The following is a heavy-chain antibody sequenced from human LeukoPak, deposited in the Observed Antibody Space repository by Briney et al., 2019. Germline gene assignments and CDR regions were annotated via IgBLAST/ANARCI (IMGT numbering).Heavy chain of an antibody. J-gene: IGHJ5*02. CDR1: GGSISSYY. CDR3: ARGPDSSGYYS. V-gene: IGHV4-59*01. Sequence: PSETLSLTCTVSGGSISSYYWSWIRQPPGKGLEWIGYIYYSGSTNYNPSLKSRVTISVDTSKNQFSLKLSSVTAADTAVYYCARGPDSSGYYSWGQGTLVTVSS. D-gene: IGHD3-22*01. CDR2: IYYSGST.